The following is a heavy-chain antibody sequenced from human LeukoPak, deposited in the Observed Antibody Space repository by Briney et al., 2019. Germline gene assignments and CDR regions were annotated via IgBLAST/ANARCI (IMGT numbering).Heavy chain of an antibody. Sequence: PGGSLRLSCAASGFTFSSYAMHWVRQAPGKGLEWVAVISYDGSNKYYADSVKGRFTISRDNSKNTLYLQMNSLRAEDTAVYYCARGEMVTRPKDLDYWGQGTLVTVSS. CDR3: ARGEMVTRPKDLDY. V-gene: IGHV3-30*04. CDR2: ISYDGSNK. J-gene: IGHJ4*02. CDR1: GFTFSSYA. D-gene: IGHD5-24*01.